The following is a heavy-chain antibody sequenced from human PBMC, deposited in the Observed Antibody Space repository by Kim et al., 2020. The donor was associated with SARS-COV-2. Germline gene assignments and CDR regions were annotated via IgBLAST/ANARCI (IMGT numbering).Heavy chain of an antibody. D-gene: IGHD2-15*01. J-gene: IGHJ3*02. CDR2: T. Sequence: TSYADPVKGRFTISRDNSKNTLYLQMISLRVEDTALYYCAKPGGRDAFDIWGQGTMVTVSS. V-gene: IGHV3-23*01. CDR3: AKPGGRDAFDI.